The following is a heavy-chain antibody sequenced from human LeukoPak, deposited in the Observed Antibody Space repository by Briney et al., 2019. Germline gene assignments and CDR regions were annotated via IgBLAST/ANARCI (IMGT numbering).Heavy chain of an antibody. D-gene: IGHD2-21*01. J-gene: IGHJ5*02. V-gene: IGHV1-24*01. CDR2: FDPEDGET. CDR3: ASAPRGTIIPYELPAGP. CDR1: GYTLTELS. Sequence: GASVKVSCKGSGYTLTELSMHWVRQAPGKGLEWVGGFDPEDGETIYAQKFQGRVTMTEDTSTDTAYMELSSLRSEDTAVYYCASAPRGTIIPYELPAGPWGQGTLVTVSS.